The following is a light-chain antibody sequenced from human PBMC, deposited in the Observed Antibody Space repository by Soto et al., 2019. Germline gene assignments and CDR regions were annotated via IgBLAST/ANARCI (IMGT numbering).Light chain of an antibody. CDR2: VAS. CDR1: QGINNY. J-gene: IGKJ5*01. CDR3: QQLFSFPPT. V-gene: IGKV1-9*01. Sequence: DLQLTQSPSFLSASVGDRVTITCRASQGINNYLAWYQQKPGKAPNLLVYVASTLQSGVPSRFSGSASGTEFTLPISLLQPEDLAPYYFQQLFSFPPTFGQGTRLEIK.